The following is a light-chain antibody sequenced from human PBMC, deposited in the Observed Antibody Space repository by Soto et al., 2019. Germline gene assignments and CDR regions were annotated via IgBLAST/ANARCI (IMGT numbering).Light chain of an antibody. CDR2: GAS. Sequence: EIVLTQSPGTLSLSPGERATLSCRASLSISNSYLAWYQHKPGQAPRLLIYGASNRATGVPAKFSGGGSGTDFTLTISSLQSEDFAVYYCLQFDKWPPRLTFGGGTKVDI. J-gene: IGKJ4*01. V-gene: IGKV3-20*01. CDR3: LQFDKWPPRLT. CDR1: LSISNSY.